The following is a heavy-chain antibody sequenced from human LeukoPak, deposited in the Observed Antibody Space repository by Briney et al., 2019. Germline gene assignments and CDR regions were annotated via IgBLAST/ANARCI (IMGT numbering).Heavy chain of an antibody. CDR1: GFTFGNYG. J-gene: IGHJ5*02. D-gene: IGHD2-15*01. CDR3: AKDPYRVVFATGNYLDP. CDR2: ISSDETNT. V-gene: IGHV3-30*18. Sequence: GGSLRLSCATSGFTFGNYGMHWVRQAPGKGLEWVAVISSDETNTRYGDSVRGRFTVSRDNAKNTVYLQMNSLGADDTAVYYCAKDPYRVVFATGNYLDPWGQGTLVTVSS.